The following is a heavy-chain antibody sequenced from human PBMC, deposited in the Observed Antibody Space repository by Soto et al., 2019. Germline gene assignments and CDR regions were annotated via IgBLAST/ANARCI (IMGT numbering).Heavy chain of an antibody. CDR1: GFTFSSYW. V-gene: IGHV3-7*03. D-gene: IGHD3-10*01. CDR3: ARCYGSGSYFPPDAFDI. CDR2: IKQDGSEK. J-gene: IGHJ3*02. Sequence: WGSLILACAAYGFTFSSYWMSWVRQAPGKGLEWVANIKQDGSEKYYVDSVKGRFTISRDNAKNSLYLQMNSLRAEDTAVYYCARCYGSGSYFPPDAFDIWGQGTLVTVSS.